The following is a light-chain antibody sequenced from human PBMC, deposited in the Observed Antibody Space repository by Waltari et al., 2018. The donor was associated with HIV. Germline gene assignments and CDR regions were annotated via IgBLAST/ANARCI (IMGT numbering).Light chain of an antibody. V-gene: IGLV3-21*02. CDR3: QVGDSRSDYV. CDR2: DER. CDR1: TIATRS. J-gene: IGLJ1*01. Sequence: SYILTQPPSVSVAPGQTARITCMGNTIATRSVHWYQRKPGQAPGLVIYDERARPSGFADRFSGSNSGTTATLTITRVEPGDEADYYCQVGDSRSDYVFGVGTKVTVL.